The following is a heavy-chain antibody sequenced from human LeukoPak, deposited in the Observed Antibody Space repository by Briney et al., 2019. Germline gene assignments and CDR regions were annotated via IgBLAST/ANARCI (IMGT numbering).Heavy chain of an antibody. CDR2: ISYDGSNK. Sequence: GRSLRLSCAASGFTFSSYGMHWVRQAPGKGLEWVAVISYDGSNKYYADSVKGRFTISRDNSKNTLYLQMNSLRAEDTAVYFCARCSGGSCYSNPPDYWGQGTLVTVSS. CDR1: GFTFSSYG. CDR3: ARCSGGSCYSNPPDY. D-gene: IGHD2-15*01. V-gene: IGHV3-30*03. J-gene: IGHJ4*02.